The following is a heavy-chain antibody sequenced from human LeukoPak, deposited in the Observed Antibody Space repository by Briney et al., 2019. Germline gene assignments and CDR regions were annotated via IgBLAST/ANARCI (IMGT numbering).Heavy chain of an antibody. J-gene: IGHJ4*02. CDR3: ARSHGSGSYYNLNDY. CDR2: IYHRGST. CDR1: GYFISSGYY. D-gene: IGHD3-10*01. V-gene: IGHV4-38-2*02. Sequence: LSLPCTLSGYFISSGYYWGWLRHPPGKGLDWIGSIYHRGSTYCSPSLKSRVTISVHTSKNQFSLKLSSVTAADTAVYCCARSHGSGSYYNLNDYWGQGTLVTVSS.